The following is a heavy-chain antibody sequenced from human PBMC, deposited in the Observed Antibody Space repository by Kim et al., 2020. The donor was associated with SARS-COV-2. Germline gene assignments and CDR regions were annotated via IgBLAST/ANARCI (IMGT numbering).Heavy chain of an antibody. CDR2: SK. J-gene: IGHJ4*02. CDR3: AKVSETAIY. D-gene: IGHD3-9*01. Sequence: SKSYADAGKGRLTIERDNSKNTLYLQMKSVRGEDTALYYCAKVSETAIYWGQGTLVTVSS. V-gene: IGHV3-23*01.